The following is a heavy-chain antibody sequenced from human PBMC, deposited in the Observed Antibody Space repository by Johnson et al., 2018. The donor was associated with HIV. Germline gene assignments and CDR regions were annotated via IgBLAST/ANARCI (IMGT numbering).Heavy chain of an antibody. CDR2: ISNDGSFQ. D-gene: IGHD6-13*01. V-gene: IGHV3-30*04. J-gene: IGHJ3*02. Sequence: QVQLVESGGGVVQPGRSLRLACVTSGFSISNYAMHWVRQAPGKGLEWVAVISNDGSFQYYTDSVTGRFTISRDNSKNTMCLQMHSLRSDDTAVYFCARDLAYSRSCAFSFDIWCQGTMVTVSS. CDR1: GFSISNYA. CDR3: ARDLAYSRSCAFSFDI.